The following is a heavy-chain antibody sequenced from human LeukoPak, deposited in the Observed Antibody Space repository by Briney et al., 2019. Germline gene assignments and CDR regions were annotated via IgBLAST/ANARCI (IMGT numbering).Heavy chain of an antibody. CDR1: GFTFSSYG. D-gene: IGHD3-10*01. CDR3: ARSIGEWMGFDY. CDR2: ISYDGSNK. J-gene: IGHJ4*02. Sequence: GSLRLSCAASGFTFSSYGMHWVRQAPGKGLEWVAVISYDGSNKYYADSVKGRFTISRDNSKNTLYLQMNSLRAEDTAVYYCARSIGEWMGFDYWGQGTLVTVSS. V-gene: IGHV3-30*03.